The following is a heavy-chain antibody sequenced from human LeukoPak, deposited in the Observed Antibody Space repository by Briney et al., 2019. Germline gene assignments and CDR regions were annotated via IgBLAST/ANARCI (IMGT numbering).Heavy chain of an antibody. CDR1: GFTFSSYG. Sequence: PGGSLRLSCAASGFTFSSYGMHWVRQAPGKGLEWVAVISYDGSNKYYADSVKGRFTISRDNSKNTLYLQMNSLRAEDTAVYYCAKDIIEWGQGTLVTVSS. D-gene: IGHD3-10*01. CDR2: ISYDGSNK. V-gene: IGHV3-30*18. CDR3: AKDIIE. J-gene: IGHJ4*02.